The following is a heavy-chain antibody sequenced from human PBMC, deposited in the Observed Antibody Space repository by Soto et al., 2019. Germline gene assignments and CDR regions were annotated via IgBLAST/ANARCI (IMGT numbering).Heavy chain of an antibody. CDR3: VFHFNNYQSYS. CDR2: IGAGGANI. J-gene: IGHJ5*02. Sequence: GGSLRLSCAASGFTFISSAMNWVRQAPGKGLEWVSIIGAGGANIYYADSVKGRFTISRDDSKNTVYLQMNTLRAEDTATYYCVFHFNNYQSYSWGQGTQVTVSS. V-gene: IGHV3-23*01. D-gene: IGHD2-2*01. CDR1: GFTFISSA.